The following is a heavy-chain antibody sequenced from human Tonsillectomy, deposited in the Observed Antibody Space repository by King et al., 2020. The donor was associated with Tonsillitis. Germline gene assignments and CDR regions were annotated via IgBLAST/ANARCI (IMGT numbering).Heavy chain of an antibody. CDR1: GFTFSSYG. D-gene: IGHD2-15*01. J-gene: IGHJ6*02. Sequence: VQLVESGGGVVQPGGSLRLSCAASGFTFSSYGMHWVRQAPGKGLEWVAFIREDGSNKYYADSVKGRFTISRDKSKNTLYLQMNSLRAEDTAVYYCAKVLGVVVAASKDTYYDGMDVWGQGTTVTVSS. CDR2: IREDGSNK. CDR3: AKVLGVVVAASKDTYYDGMDV. V-gene: IGHV3-30*02.